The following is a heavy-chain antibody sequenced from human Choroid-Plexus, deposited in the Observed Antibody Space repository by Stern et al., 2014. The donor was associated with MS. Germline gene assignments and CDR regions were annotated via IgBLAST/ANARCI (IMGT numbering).Heavy chain of an antibody. J-gene: IGHJ6*02. CDR2: INPNTGGT. Sequence: QVQLVESGAEVKKPGASVKVSCKTSGYSFTGYYIHWVRQAPGQGLEWMAWINPNTGGTKYAQKVQGRVTMSRDKSISTAYVELSSLTSDDTAVYYCARAQRGITIFGVVTDYYFLGMDVWGQGTTVTVSS. D-gene: IGHD3-3*01. CDR3: ARAQRGITIFGVVTDYYFLGMDV. CDR1: GYSFTGYY. V-gene: IGHV1-2*02.